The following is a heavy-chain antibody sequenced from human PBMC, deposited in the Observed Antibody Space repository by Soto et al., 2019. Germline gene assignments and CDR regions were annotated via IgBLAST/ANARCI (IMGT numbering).Heavy chain of an antibody. CDR3: AEALGELSPESYDY. J-gene: IGHJ4*02. Sequence: QVQLVESGGGVVQPGRSLTLSCAASGFTFSSFAMHWVRQAPGKGLEWVAVISYDGSEKSYADSVKGRFIISRDNSKNALILQMNSLGVDDTAVYYCAEALGELSPESYDYWGQGTLITVSS. V-gene: IGHV3-30*18. D-gene: IGHD3-16*02. CDR2: ISYDGSEK. CDR1: GFTFSSFA.